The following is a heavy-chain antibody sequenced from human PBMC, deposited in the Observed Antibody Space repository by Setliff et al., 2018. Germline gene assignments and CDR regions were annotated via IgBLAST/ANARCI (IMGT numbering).Heavy chain of an antibody. D-gene: IGHD5-18*01. J-gene: IGHJ6*03. CDR2: ISSSSSYI. V-gene: IGHV3-21*01. CDR1: GFTFSSYS. CDR3: ARETATIYYMDV. Sequence: PGGSLRLSCAASGFTFSSYSMNWVRQAPGKGLEWVSSISSSSSYIYYADSVKGRFTISRDNAKNSLYLQMNSLRAEDTAVYYCARETATIYYMDVWGKGTTVTVSS.